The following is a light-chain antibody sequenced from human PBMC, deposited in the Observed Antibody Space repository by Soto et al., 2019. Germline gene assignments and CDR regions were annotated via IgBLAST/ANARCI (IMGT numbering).Light chain of an antibody. V-gene: IGLV2-23*01. CDR2: EDS. CDR3: CSYAGSSTYVV. J-gene: IGLJ2*01. Sequence: QSALTQPASVSGSPGQSITISCTGTSSDVGSYNLVSWYQQHPGKAPKLIIYEDSKRPSGVSNRFSGSKSGNTASLKIFGLQAEDEADYYCCSYAGSSTYVVFGGGTKLTGL. CDR1: SSDVGSYNL.